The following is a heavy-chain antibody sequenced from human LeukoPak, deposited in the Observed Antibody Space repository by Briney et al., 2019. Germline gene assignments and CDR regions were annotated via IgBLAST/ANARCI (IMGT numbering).Heavy chain of an antibody. J-gene: IGHJ3*02. Sequence: GGSLRLSCAASGFTFRTYTMHWVRQAPGKGLEWVSLIYNDGRTYYADSVKGRCTISRDNLKNVLYLQMNSLKVEDTALYYCARGLFLSGYLDAFDIWGQGTVVTVPS. CDR2: IYNDGRT. V-gene: IGHV3-53*01. CDR1: GFTFRTYT. D-gene: IGHD3-22*01. CDR3: ARGLFLSGYLDAFDI.